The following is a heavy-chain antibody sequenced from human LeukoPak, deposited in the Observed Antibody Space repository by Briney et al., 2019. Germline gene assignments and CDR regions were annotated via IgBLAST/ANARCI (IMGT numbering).Heavy chain of an antibody. Sequence: GASVKDSCKASGGSFSRYTLSSVRQAPGQGVEWMGGIFPIFGTANYAKRFQGRVTITADESSNTASMELRSLRSEDTAVYYCAREFIRAGGNGAFDIWGQGTMVTVSS. V-gene: IGHV1-69*13. CDR1: GGSFSRYT. D-gene: IGHD2-8*02. J-gene: IGHJ3*02. CDR2: IFPIFGTA. CDR3: AREFIRAGGNGAFDI.